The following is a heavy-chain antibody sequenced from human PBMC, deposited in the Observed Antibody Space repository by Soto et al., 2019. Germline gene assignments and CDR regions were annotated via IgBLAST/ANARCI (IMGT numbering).Heavy chain of an antibody. V-gene: IGHV4-34*01. Sequence: SETLSLTCAVYGGSFSGYYWSWIRQPPGKGLEWIGEINHSGSTNYNPSLKSRVTISVDTSKNQFSLKLSSVTAADTAVYYCARGPGYSGSWTSWGQGTLVTSPQ. CDR1: GGSFSGYY. D-gene: IGHD6-13*01. CDR2: INHSGST. J-gene: IGHJ4*02. CDR3: ARGPGYSGSWTS.